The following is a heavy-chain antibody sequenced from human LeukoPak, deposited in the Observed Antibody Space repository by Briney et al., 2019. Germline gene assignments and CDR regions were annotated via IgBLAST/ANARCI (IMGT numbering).Heavy chain of an antibody. V-gene: IGHV4-34*01. J-gene: IGHJ3*02. CDR1: GGSFSGYY. D-gene: IGHD5-12*01. CDR3: ARHSRSAYSGYENAFDI. CDR2: INHSGST. Sequence: SETLSLTCAVYGGSFSGYYWNWIRQPPGKGLQWIGEINHSGSTNYNPSLKSRVTISVDTSKNQFSLKLSSVTAADTAIYYCARHSRSAYSGYENAFDIWGQGTVVTVSS.